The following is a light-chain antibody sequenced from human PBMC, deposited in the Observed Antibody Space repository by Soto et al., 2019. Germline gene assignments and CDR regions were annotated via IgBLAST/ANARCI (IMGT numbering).Light chain of an antibody. CDR1: QSVSSN. Sequence: EIVLTQSPATLSVSPVERATLSCMASQSVSSNLAWYQQKPGQAPRLLIYGASTRATGIPARFSGSGSGTEFTLTINSLQSEDFAVYYCQQYSNWPLTFGGGTKVDIK. J-gene: IGKJ4*01. V-gene: IGKV3-15*01. CDR2: GAS. CDR3: QQYSNWPLT.